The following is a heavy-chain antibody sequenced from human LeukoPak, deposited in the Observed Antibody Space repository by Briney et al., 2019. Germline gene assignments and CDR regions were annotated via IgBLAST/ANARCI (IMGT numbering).Heavy chain of an antibody. V-gene: IGHV3-21*01. J-gene: IGHJ4*02. CDR3: AREVSEGFDF. CDR1: GFTFSGYS. Sequence: GRSLRLSCTASGFTFSGYSMNWIRQAPGKGLEWVSSFGTRSTSVYHAGSVKGRFAISRDNAKNSLYLQMNSLRAEDTALYYCAREVSEGFDFWGQGTLVTVSS. CDR2: FGTRSTSV. D-gene: IGHD3-22*01.